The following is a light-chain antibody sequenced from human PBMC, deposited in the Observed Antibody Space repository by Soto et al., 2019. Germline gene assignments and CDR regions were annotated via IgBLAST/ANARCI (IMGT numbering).Light chain of an antibody. Sequence: VVMTQSPLSLPVTLGQPASISLRSSQSLVYSDGNTYLSWYQQRPGKAPKLLIYDAFTLETGVPSRLSGSGSGTDFIFTISSLQPEDFATYYCQQYDTFPVTFGQGTRLEIK. CDR3: QQYDTFPVT. CDR1: QSLVYSDGNTY. CDR2: DAF. J-gene: IGKJ5*01. V-gene: IGKV2-30*01.